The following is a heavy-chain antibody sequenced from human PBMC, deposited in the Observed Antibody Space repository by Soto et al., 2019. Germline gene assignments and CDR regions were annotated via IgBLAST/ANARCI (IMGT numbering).Heavy chain of an antibody. CDR3: AHSPLFGNNWFDH. Sequence: QITLKESGPTLVKPTQTLTLTCTFSGFSLRTSGVGVGWIRQPPGKALAWLALIYWDDDKRYSPSRKSSITITTDSSKSQVVITMTIMDPVETATYYCAHSPLFGNNWFDHCGQGTMETVSS. CDR2: IYWDDDK. CDR1: GFSLRTSGVG. J-gene: IGHJ5*02. D-gene: IGHD2-21*01. V-gene: IGHV2-5*02.